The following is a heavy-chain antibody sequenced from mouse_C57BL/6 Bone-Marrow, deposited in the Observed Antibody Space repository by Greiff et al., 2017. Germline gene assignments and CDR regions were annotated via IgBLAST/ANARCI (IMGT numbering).Heavy chain of an antibody. CDR2: ISYDGSN. D-gene: IGHD2-4*01. CDR3: ARREGYDYDGYWYFDV. Sequence: ESGPGLVKPSQSLSLTCSVTGYSITSGYYWNWIRQFPGNKLEWMGYISYDGSNNYNPSLKNRIPITRDTSKNQFFLKLNSVTTEDTATYYCARREGYDYDGYWYFDVWGTGTTVTVSS. V-gene: IGHV3-6*01. J-gene: IGHJ1*03. CDR1: GYSITSGYY.